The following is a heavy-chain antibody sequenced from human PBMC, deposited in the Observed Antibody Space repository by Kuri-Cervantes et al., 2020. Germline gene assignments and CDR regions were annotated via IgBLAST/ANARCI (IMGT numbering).Heavy chain of an antibody. J-gene: IGHJ4*02. Sequence: GGSLRLSCAASGFTFSNAWMSWVRQAPGKGLEWVGRIKSKTDGGTTDYAAPVKGRFTISRDDSKNTLYLQMNSLKTEDTAVYYCTTDHIVVVTAVRYFDYWGQGTLVTVSS. CDR3: TTDHIVVVTAVRYFDY. D-gene: IGHD2-21*02. CDR1: GFTFSNAW. CDR2: IKSKTDGGTT. V-gene: IGHV3-15*01.